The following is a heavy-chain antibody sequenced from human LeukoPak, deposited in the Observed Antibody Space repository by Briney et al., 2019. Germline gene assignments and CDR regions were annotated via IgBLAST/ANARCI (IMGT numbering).Heavy chain of an antibody. D-gene: IGHD6-13*01. CDR2: ISSSSSYI. Sequence: GGSLRLSCAASGFTFSTYNMNWVRQAPGKGLEWVSSISSSSSYIYYADSVKGRFTITRDNAKNSLYLQMNSLRAEDTAVYYCARNTGTLSADWGQVTPATVSS. CDR3: ARNTGTLSAD. J-gene: IGHJ4*02. V-gene: IGHV3-21*01. CDR1: GFTFSTYN.